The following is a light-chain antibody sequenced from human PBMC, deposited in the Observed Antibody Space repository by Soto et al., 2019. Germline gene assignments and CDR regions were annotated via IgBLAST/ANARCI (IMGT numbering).Light chain of an antibody. V-gene: IGKV2-28*01. CDR3: MQGLQTPPHT. Sequence: DMVITQSPLFLPVTPEEPASISCRSCQILLHSNGNNYLDWDLQKPGQSPQDLICLDSHWASGVPDRFRGGGSGTDFTLKTSRVEAEDVGVHHCMQGLQTPPHTFGQVTKLAI. CDR2: LDS. CDR1: QILLHSNGNNY. J-gene: IGKJ2*01.